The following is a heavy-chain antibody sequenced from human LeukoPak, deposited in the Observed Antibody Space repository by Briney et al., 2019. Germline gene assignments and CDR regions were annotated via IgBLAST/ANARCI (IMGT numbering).Heavy chain of an antibody. Sequence: GGSLRLSCAASGFTFDDYTMHWVRHAPGKGLEWVSGISWNSGSIVYADSVKGRFTISRDNAKNSLYLQMNSLRAEDTALYYCAKDSSSEGYYFDYWGQGTLVTVSS. V-gene: IGHV3-9*01. CDR1: GFTFDDYT. CDR2: ISWNSGSI. J-gene: IGHJ4*02. D-gene: IGHD6-6*01. CDR3: AKDSSSEGYYFDY.